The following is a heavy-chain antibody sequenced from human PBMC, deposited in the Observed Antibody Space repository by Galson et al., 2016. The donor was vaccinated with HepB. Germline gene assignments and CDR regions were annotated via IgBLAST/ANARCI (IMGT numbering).Heavy chain of an antibody. CDR1: GVTFSSYG. D-gene: IGHD2-15*01. J-gene: IGHJ3*02. CDR2: IWYDGTNE. Sequence: SLRLSCASSGVTFSSYGIHWVRQAPGQGLEWVALIWYDGTNEYYADSVKGRFTISRDNFKNTLYLQMNSLRAEDTAVYYCAKDIGYCSGGTCPNDAFDIWGQGTMVTVSS. CDR3: AKDIGYCSGGTCPNDAFDI. V-gene: IGHV3-33*06.